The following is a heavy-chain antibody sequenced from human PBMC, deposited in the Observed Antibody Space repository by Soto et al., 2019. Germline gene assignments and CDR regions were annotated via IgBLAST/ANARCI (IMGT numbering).Heavy chain of an antibody. D-gene: IGHD1-26*01. CDR2: IKEAGSDI. CDR3: GRDSGTFHIDD. V-gene: IGHV3-7*04. CDR1: GFTFSSHW. J-gene: IGHJ4*02. Sequence: EVHLVESGGDLVQPGGSLRLSCVASGFTFSSHWMTWVRQAPGKGLEWVANIKEAGSDIYYADSVKGRFTISRDNAKKSLDLQMNSLRAEDTAVYYCGRDSGTFHIDDWGQGTLVTVSS.